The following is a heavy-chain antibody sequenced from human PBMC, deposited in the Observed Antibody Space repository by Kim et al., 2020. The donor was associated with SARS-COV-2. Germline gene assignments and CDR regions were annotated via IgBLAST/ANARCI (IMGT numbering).Heavy chain of an antibody. J-gene: IGHJ6*03. CDR3: AREEVGPNSRHYYYYMDV. Sequence: GGSLRLSCAASGFGLSGHYISWIRQAPGKGLEWISYSSNSGRIMYYADSVKGRFTVSRDNVKNLVSLQMNSLTAEDTGVYYCAREEVGPNSRHYYYYMDV. D-gene: IGHD1-26*01. V-gene: IGHV3-11*01. CDR1: GFGLSGHY. CDR2: SSNSGRIM.